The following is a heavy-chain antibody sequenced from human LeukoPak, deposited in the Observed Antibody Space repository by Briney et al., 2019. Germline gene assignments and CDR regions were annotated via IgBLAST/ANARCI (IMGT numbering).Heavy chain of an antibody. CDR2: ISSSGGTT. J-gene: IGHJ1*01. V-gene: IGHV3-23*01. D-gene: IGHD2-15*01. CDR1: GFTFSSYA. Sequence: GGSLRLSCAASGFTFSSYAMSWVRQAPGKGLEWVSPISSSGGTTYYADSVKGRFTISRDNSKNTLYLQMNSLRAEDTAIYYCAKRGYCSGGSCYSASQHWGQGTLVTVSS. CDR3: AKRGYCSGGSCYSASQH.